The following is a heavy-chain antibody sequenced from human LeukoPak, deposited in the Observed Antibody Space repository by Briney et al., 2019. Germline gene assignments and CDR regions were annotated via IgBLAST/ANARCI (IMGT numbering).Heavy chain of an antibody. D-gene: IGHD3-10*01. V-gene: IGHV3-23*01. Sequence: PGGSLRLSCAASGFTFSSYAMSWVRQAPGKGLEWVSTISGSGGSTYYADSVKGRFTISRDNSKNTLYLQMNSLRAEGTAVYYCAKDSLLWFGESQIYYYYGMDVWGQGTTVTVSS. CDR2: ISGSGGST. CDR1: GFTFSSYA. CDR3: AKDSLLWFGESQIYYYYGMDV. J-gene: IGHJ6*02.